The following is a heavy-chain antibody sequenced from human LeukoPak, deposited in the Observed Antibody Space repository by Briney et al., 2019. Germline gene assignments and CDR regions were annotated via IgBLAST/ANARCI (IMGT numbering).Heavy chain of an antibody. V-gene: IGHV4-59*01. D-gene: IGHD3-10*01. CDR3: ARSGYYGSGSSFDY. CDR1: GGSISSYY. J-gene: IGHJ4*02. CDR2: IYYSGST. Sequence: KASETLSLTCTVSGGSISSYYWSWIRQPPGKGLEWIGYIYYSGSTNYNPSLKSRVTISVDTSKNQFSLKLRSVTAADTAVYYCARSGYYGSGSSFDYWGQGTLVTVSS.